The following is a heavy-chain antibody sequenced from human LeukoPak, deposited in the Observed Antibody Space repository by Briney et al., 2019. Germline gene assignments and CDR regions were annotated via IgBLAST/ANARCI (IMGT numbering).Heavy chain of an antibody. V-gene: IGHV3-74*01. CDR3: ARGTALQDY. CDR1: GFTFSPYW. CDR2: INPDGTTT. J-gene: IGHJ4*02. Sequence: GGSLRLSCAASGFTFSPYWMHWVRQAPGKGLVWVSHINPDGTTTSYADSVKGRFTISRDNAQNTLYLQMNSLRAEDTAVYYCARGTALQDYWGQGTLATVSS. D-gene: IGHD2/OR15-2a*01.